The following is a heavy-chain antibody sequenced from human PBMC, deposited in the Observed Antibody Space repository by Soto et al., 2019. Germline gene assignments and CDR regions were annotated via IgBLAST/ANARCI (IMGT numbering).Heavy chain of an antibody. V-gene: IGHV4-34*01. CDR3: ASGRRTWADFLVRDAFDI. D-gene: IGHD3-10*01. Sequence: SETLSLTCAVYGGSFSGYYWSWIRQPPGKGLEWIGEINHSGSTNYNPSLKSRVTISVDTSKNQFSLKLSSVTAADTAVYYCASGRRTWADFLVRDAFDIWGQGTMVTVSS. CDR1: GGSFSGYY. CDR2: INHSGST. J-gene: IGHJ3*02.